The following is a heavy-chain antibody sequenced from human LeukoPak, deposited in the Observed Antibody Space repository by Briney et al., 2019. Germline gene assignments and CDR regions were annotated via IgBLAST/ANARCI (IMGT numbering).Heavy chain of an antibody. J-gene: IGHJ6*02. CDR1: GYTFTSYG. D-gene: IGHD2-15*01. Sequence: ASVKVSCKASGYTFTSYGISWVRQAPRQGFEWMGWISAYNGNTNYAQKLQGRVTMTTDTSTSTAYMELRSLRSDDTAVYFCAREPRYCSGGTCYTGLDVWGQGTTVSVSS. V-gene: IGHV1-18*01. CDR3: AREPRYCSGGTCYTGLDV. CDR2: ISAYNGNT.